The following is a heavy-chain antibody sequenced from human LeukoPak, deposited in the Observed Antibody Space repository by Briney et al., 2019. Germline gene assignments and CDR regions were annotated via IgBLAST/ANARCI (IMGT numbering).Heavy chain of an antibody. CDR3: ATVTSGR. Sequence: GGSLRLSCAASGIIISSNYMQWVRQAPGKGLVWVSRINPEGTSTTYADSVKGRFTISRDNAKNTVYLQMNSLRAEDTAVYYCATVTSGRWGQGILVTVSS. CDR1: GIIISSNY. V-gene: IGHV3-74*01. D-gene: IGHD4-17*01. J-gene: IGHJ4*02. CDR2: INPEGTST.